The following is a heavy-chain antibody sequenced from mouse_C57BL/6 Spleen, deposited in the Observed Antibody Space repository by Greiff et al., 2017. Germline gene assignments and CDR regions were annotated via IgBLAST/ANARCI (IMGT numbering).Heavy chain of an antibody. CDR3: ARFDDYGSSYKGY. D-gene: IGHD1-1*01. CDR2: IDPSDSYT. J-gene: IGHJ2*01. V-gene: IGHV1-69*01. CDR1: GYTFTSYW. Sequence: QVQLQQPGAELVMPGASVKLSCKASGYTFTSYWMHWVKQRPGQGLEWIGEIDPSDSYTNYNQKFKGKSTLTVDKSSSTAYMQLSSLTSEDSAVYYCARFDDYGSSYKGYWGQGTTLTVSS.